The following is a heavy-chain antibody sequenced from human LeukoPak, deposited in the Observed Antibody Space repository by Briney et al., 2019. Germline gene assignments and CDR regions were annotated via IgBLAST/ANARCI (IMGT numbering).Heavy chain of an antibody. J-gene: IGHJ6*02. CDR2: ISGSGXST. V-gene: IGHV3-23*01. Sequence: RXXXAXXGXXFXXYXXXWXXQAPGKGLEWVSAISGSGXSTYYADSVKGRFTISRDNAKNTLYLQMNSLRAEDTAVYYCAKDTSFFCSGGSCYHYYGMDVWGQGTTVTVSS. CDR1: GXXFXXYX. CDR3: AKDTSFFCSGGSCYHYYGMDV. D-gene: IGHD2-15*01.